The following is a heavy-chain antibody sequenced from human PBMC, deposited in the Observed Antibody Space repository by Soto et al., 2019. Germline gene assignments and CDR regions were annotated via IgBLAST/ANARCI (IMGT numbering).Heavy chain of an antibody. V-gene: IGHV4-31*03. J-gene: IGHJ4*02. Sequence: TSDTLSLTCTVSGGSITRGGYYCSRLRQHPRKGLEWIGENYHSGSINYNPSLKSRVTISVDKSKNQFSLQLSSVTAADTAVYYCARDTKFCTKGVCYKPFDYWGQGALVTVSS. CDR2: NYHSGSI. CDR3: ARDTKFCTKGVCYKPFDY. D-gene: IGHD2-8*01. CDR1: GGSITRGGYY.